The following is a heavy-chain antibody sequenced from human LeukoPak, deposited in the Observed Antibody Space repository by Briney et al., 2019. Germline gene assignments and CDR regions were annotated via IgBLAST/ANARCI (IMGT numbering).Heavy chain of an antibody. J-gene: IGHJ4*02. CDR1: GFTFSSYA. CDR3: ARNQEIDYYDSSGFYWGVEY. V-gene: IGHV3-48*01. CDR2: ISGGGGTI. D-gene: IGHD3-22*01. Sequence: GGSLRLSCSASGFTFSSYAMNWVRQAPGKGLEWVSFISGGGGTIYYADSVKGRFTISRDNAKNSLHLQMDSLRVEDTAVYYCARNQEIDYYDSSGFYWGVEYWGQGTLVTVSS.